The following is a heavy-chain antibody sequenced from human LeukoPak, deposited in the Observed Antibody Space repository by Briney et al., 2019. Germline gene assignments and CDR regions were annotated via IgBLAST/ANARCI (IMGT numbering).Heavy chain of an antibody. CDR3: ARRMNYDILTGKYYFDY. V-gene: IGHV5-51*01. CDR1: GYRFSSYW. J-gene: IGHJ4*02. D-gene: IGHD3-9*01. CDR2: IYPSDSDT. Sequence: GESLKISCKGSGYRFSSYWIGWVRQMPGKGLEWMGIIYPSDSDTRYSPSFQGQVTMSADKSISTAYLQWSSLKASDSAMYYCARRMNYDILTGKYYFDYWGQGTLVTVSS.